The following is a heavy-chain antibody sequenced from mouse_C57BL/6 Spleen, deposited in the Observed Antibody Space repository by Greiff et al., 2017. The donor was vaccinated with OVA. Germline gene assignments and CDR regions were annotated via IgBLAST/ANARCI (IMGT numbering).Heavy chain of an antibody. CDR2: IYPGSGNT. J-gene: IGHJ2*01. CDR1: GYTFTDYY. V-gene: IGHV1-76*01. Sequence: QVQLQQSGAELVRPGASVKLSCKASGYTFTDYYINWVKQRPGQGLEWIARIYPGSGNTYYNEKFKGKATLTAEKSSSTAYMQLSSLTSEDSAVYFGAKERNYYGFDYWGQGTTLTVSS. CDR3: AKERNYYGFDY. D-gene: IGHD1-1*01.